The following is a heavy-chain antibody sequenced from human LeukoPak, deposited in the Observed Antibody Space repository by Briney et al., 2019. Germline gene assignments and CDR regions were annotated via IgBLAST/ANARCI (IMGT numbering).Heavy chain of an antibody. V-gene: IGHV1-18*01. Sequence: ASVKVSCKASGYTFTSYGISWVRQAPGRGLEWMGWISAYNGNTNYAQKFQGRVTMTRDTSISTAYMELSRLRSDDTAVYYCAREGYYGSGFVFYMDVWGKGTTVTISS. CDR1: GYTFTSYG. J-gene: IGHJ6*03. CDR3: AREGYYGSGFVFYMDV. CDR2: ISAYNGNT. D-gene: IGHD3-10*01.